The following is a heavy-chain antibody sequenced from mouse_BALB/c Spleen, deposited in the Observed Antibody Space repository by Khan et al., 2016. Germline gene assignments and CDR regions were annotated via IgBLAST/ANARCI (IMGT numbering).Heavy chain of an antibody. CDR3: TRVDTTGYAWFAY. D-gene: IGHD3-2*01. Sequence: VQLQQPGTVLARPGASVKMSCKASGYTFSNYWMHWMKQRPGQGLEWIGVIYPGNTDATYNQNFKGKAELTAVASTSTAYMELSSLTNEDSAVYYCTRVDTTGYAWFAYWGQGTLVTVSA. CDR1: GYTFSNYW. CDR2: IYPGNTDA. J-gene: IGHJ3*01. V-gene: IGHV1-5*01.